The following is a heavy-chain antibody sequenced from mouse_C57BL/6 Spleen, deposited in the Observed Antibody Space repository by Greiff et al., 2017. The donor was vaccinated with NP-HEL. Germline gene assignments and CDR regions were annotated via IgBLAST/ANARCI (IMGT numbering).Heavy chain of an antibody. V-gene: IGHV5-6*01. CDR1: GFTFRSYG. CDR3: ARRIQGYFDV. Sequence: EVQWVESGGDLVKPGGSLKLSCAASGFTFRSYGMSWVRQTPDKRLEWVATISSGGSYTYYPDSVKGRFTISRDNAKNTLYLQMSSLKSEDTAMYYCARRIQGYFDVWGTGTTVTVSS. J-gene: IGHJ1*03. CDR2: ISSGGSYT.